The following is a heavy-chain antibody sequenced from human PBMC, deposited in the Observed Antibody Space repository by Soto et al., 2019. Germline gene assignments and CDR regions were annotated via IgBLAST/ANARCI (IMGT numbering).Heavy chain of an antibody. CDR1: GGTFSSYA. CDR2: IIPIFGTA. Sequence: QVQLVQSGAEVKKPGSSVKVSCKASGGTFSSYAISWVRQAPGQGLEWMGGIIPIFGTANDAQKFQGRVTITADESTSTGYMELSSLKSEDTAVYYCAAPDHALTDCGSGSTRGNWFDPWGQGTLVTVSS. V-gene: IGHV1-69*01. J-gene: IGHJ5*02. D-gene: IGHD3-10*01. CDR3: AAPDHALTDCGSGSTRGNWFDP.